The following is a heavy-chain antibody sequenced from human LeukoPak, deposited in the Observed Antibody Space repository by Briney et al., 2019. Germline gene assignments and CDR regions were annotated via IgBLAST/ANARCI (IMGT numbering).Heavy chain of an antibody. V-gene: IGHV4-34*01. Sequence: SETLSLTCAVYGGSFSGYYWSWIRQPPGKGLEWVGEINHSGSTNYNPSLKSRVHISVDASKNQFSLKLSSVTAADTAVYYCARVWPERGYSYGSRFYYYFYMDVWGKGTTVTVSS. D-gene: IGHD5-18*01. CDR1: GGSFSGYY. CDR2: INHSGST. CDR3: ARVWPERGYSYGSRFYYYFYMDV. J-gene: IGHJ6*03.